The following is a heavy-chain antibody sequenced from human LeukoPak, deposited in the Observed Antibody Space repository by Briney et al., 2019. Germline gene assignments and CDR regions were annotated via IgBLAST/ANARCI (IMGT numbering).Heavy chain of an antibody. CDR3: ARDRQIGIDY. CDR1: GYTLTTYH. J-gene: IGHJ4*02. D-gene: IGHD1-14*01. CDR2: INPSGGNT. V-gene: IGHV1-46*01. Sequence: ASVKVSCKASGYTLTTYHIHWVRQAPGQGLEWMGIINPSGGNTNYAQKFQGRVTMTRDTSTSTVYMELSSLRSEDTAVYYCARDRQIGIDYWGQGTLVTVSS.